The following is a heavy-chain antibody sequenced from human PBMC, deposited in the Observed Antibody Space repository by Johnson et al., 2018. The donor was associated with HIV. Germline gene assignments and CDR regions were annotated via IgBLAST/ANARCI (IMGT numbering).Heavy chain of an antibody. CDR3: AKDGLRGGSCCMGGAFDI. Sequence: QVKLVESGGGVVQPGGSLRLSCAASGFTFSSYGMHWVRQAPGKGLEWVAFIRYDGSNEYYVDPVKGRFTISRATSKNPLNLQMNSLRAEDTAVSYCAKDGLRGGSCCMGGAFDIWCQGTMVTVSS. CDR2: IRYDGSNE. J-gene: IGHJ3*02. V-gene: IGHV3-30*02. D-gene: IGHD1-1*01. CDR1: GFTFSSYG.